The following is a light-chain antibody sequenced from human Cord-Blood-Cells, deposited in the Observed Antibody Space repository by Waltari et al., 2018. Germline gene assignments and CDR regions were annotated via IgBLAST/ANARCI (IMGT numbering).Light chain of an antibody. CDR1: SPNIGAGYD. CDR2: ANS. J-gene: IGLJ1*01. Sequence: QSVLTQPPSVSGAPGQRVPIPCTGSSPNIGAGYDVHWYQQLPGTAPKLLIYANSNRPSGVPDRFSGSKSGTSASLAITGLQAEDEADYYCQSYDSSLSGYVFGTGTKVTVL. CDR3: QSYDSSLSGYV. V-gene: IGLV1-40*01.